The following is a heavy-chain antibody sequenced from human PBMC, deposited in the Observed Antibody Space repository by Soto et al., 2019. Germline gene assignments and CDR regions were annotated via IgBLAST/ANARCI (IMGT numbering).Heavy chain of an antibody. CDR2: ISGSGGITYT. Sequence: GGSLRLSCAASGFTFSSYAMSWVRQAPGKGLEWVSAISGSGGITYTYYADSVKGRFTISRDNSQNTLYLHMNSLTAEDTAVYYCAKGRDYGGNYRDYWGQGTLVTVSS. V-gene: IGHV3-23*01. CDR3: AKGRDYGGNYRDY. J-gene: IGHJ4*02. D-gene: IGHD4-17*01. CDR1: GFTFSSYA.